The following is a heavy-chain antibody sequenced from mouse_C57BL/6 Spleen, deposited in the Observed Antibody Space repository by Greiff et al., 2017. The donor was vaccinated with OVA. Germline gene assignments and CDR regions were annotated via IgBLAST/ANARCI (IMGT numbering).Heavy chain of an antibody. CDR1: GYAFSSYW. Sequence: VQVVESGAELVKPGASVKISCKASGYAFSSYWMNWVKQRPGKGLEWIGQIYPGDGDTNYNGKFKGKATLTADKSSSTAYMQLSSLTSEDSAVYFCARSYDYYWYFDVWGTGTTVTVSS. V-gene: IGHV1-80*01. D-gene: IGHD2-4*01. J-gene: IGHJ1*03. CDR3: ARSYDYYWYFDV. CDR2: IYPGDGDT.